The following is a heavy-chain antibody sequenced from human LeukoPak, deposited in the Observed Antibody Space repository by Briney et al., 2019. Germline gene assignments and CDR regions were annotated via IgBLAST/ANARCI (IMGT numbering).Heavy chain of an antibody. CDR2: ISSGGSTI. Sequence: PGGSPRLSCAASGFTFSDYYMCWIRQAPGKGLEWVSYISSGGSTIDYADSVKGRFTIYRDNAKNSLYLQMNSLRAEDTAVYYCARDRGYGSATYPFDPWGQGTLVTVSS. D-gene: IGHD3-10*01. CDR1: GFTFSDYY. J-gene: IGHJ5*02. CDR3: ARDRGYGSATYPFDP. V-gene: IGHV3-11*04.